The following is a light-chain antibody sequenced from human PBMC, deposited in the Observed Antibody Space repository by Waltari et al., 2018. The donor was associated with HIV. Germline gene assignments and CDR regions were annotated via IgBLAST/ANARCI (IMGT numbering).Light chain of an antibody. CDR2: GNS. Sequence: QSELTQPPSVSAAPGQRVTISCPGSSSNIGAGYDVHWYQQVPGRAPKVVIYGNSNRPSGVPDRFSGSKSVSSASLVITGLQSEDEADYYCQSYDSNLSGLFGGGTKVTVL. CDR1: SSNIGAGYD. CDR3: QSYDSNLSGL. V-gene: IGLV1-40*01. J-gene: IGLJ2*01.